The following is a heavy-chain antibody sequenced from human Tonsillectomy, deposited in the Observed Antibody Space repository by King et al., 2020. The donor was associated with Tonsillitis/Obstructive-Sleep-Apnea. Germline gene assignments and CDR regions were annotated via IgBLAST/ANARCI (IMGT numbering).Heavy chain of an antibody. Sequence: VQLVESGGGLVQPGGSLRLSCAASGFTFSNYDMHWVRQATGKGLEWVSTINTTDDTFYPGSVKGRFTISREDAKNSLYLQMNSLRAGDTAVYYCTRGRPALVRGAPYYYYYMDVWGKGTTVTVSS. CDR3: TRGRPALVRGAPYYYYYMDV. V-gene: IGHV3-13*04. D-gene: IGHD3-10*01. CDR1: GFTFSNYD. J-gene: IGHJ6*03. CDR2: INTTDDT.